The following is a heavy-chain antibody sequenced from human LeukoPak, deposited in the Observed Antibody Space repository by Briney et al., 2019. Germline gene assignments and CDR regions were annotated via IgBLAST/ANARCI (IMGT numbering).Heavy chain of an antibody. CDR2: INSDGSNA. CDR3: ARDVGGNLGDAFDI. D-gene: IGHD4-23*01. CDR1: GFTFSNYW. V-gene: IGHV3-74*03. J-gene: IGHJ3*02. Sequence: SGGSPRLSCAASGFTFSNYWMHWVRQAPGKGLVWVSRINSDGSNATYADSVKGRFTISRDNAKNTLYVQMNSLRAEDTAVYYCARDVGGNLGDAFDIWGQGTMVTVSS.